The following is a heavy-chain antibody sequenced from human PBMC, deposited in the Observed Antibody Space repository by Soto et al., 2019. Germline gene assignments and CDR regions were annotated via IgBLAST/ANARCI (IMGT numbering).Heavy chain of an antibody. Sequence: QVQLVQSGAEVKKPGASVKVSCKASGYTFTSYGISWVRQAPGQGLEWMGWINPYNGNTNYAQKLQGRVTMTTDTSTNTAYMELRSLSSDETAVYYCARDWFGIDYWGQGTLVTVSS. V-gene: IGHV1-18*01. D-gene: IGHD3-16*01. CDR1: GYTFTSYG. J-gene: IGHJ4*02. CDR2: INPYNGNT. CDR3: ARDWFGIDY.